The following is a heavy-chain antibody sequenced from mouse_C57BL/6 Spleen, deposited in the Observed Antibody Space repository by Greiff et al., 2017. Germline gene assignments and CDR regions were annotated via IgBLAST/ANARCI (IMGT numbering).Heavy chain of an antibody. CDR3: ARSHYYGSSYGWYFDV. V-gene: IGHV1-18*01. Sequence: VQLQQSGPELVKPGASVKIPCKASGYTFTDYNMDWVKQSHGKSLEWIGDINPNNGGTISNQKLKGKATLTVDKSSSTAYMELRSLTSEDTAVYYCARSHYYGSSYGWYFDVWGTGTTVTVSS. J-gene: IGHJ1*03. D-gene: IGHD1-1*01. CDR2: INPNNGGT. CDR1: GYTFTDYN.